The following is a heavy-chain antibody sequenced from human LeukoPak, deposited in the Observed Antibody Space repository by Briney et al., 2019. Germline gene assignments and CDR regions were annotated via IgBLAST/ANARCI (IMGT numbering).Heavy chain of an antibody. CDR1: GFIFSSYE. CDR3: ARDHYTVYGSYYYHYMDV. D-gene: IGHD3-10*01. V-gene: IGHV3-48*03. J-gene: IGHJ6*03. CDR2: ISSSGSTI. Sequence: AGSLRLSCAASGFIFSSYEMNWVRQAPGKGLEWVSDISSSGSTIYYADSVKGRVTISRDNAKNSLYLQMNSLRAEDTAVYYCARDHYTVYGSYYYHYMDVWGKGTTVTVSS.